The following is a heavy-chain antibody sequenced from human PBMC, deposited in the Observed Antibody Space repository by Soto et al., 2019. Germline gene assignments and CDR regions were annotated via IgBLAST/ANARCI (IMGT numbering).Heavy chain of an antibody. Sequence: ASVKVSCKASGYTFTSYGISWVRRAPGQGLEWMGWISAYNGNTNYAQKLQGRVTMTTDTSTSTAYMELRSLRSDDTAVYYCAREGSVSSGYYSEPDDFDIWGQGTMVT. CDR3: AREGSVSSGYYSEPDDFDI. J-gene: IGHJ3*02. CDR1: GYTFTSYG. V-gene: IGHV1-18*01. D-gene: IGHD3-22*01. CDR2: ISAYNGNT.